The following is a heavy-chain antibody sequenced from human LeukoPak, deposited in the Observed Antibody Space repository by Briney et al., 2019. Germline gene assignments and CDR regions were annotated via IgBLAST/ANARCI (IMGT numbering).Heavy chain of an antibody. CDR3: ARRGNCSSTSCLNWFDP. V-gene: IGHV3-30-3*01. Sequence: GGSLRLSCAASGFTFSSYAMHWVRQAPGKGLEWVAVISYDGSNKYYADSVKGRFTISRDNSRNTLYLRMNSLRAEDTAVYYCARRGNCSSTSCLNWFDPWGQGTLVTVSS. D-gene: IGHD2-2*01. CDR2: ISYDGSNK. J-gene: IGHJ5*02. CDR1: GFTFSSYA.